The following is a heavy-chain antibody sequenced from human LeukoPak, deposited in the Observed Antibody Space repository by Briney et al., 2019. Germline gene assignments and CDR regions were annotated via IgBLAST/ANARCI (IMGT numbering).Heavy chain of an antibody. CDR3: ARGRDMTPLAAYYSFVN. J-gene: IGHJ4*02. CDR1: GGSISGYY. D-gene: IGHD2-15*01. Sequence: PSETLSLTCTVSGGSISGYYWTWIRQPAGKGLEWIGRVSDSGRAYYNPSLESRVPISLDTSNSQFSLKVTSVTGADTAVYYCARGRDMTPLAAYYSFVNWGQGTLVSVSS. V-gene: IGHV4-4*07. CDR2: VSDSGRA.